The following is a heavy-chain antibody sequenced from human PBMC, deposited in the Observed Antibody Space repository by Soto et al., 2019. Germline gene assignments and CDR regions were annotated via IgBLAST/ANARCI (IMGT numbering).Heavy chain of an antibody. CDR1: GGTFSSYA. D-gene: IGHD2-2*01. CDR3: ARDLYCSSTICYDAFDI. Sequence: ASVKVSCKASGGTFSSYAISWVRQAPGQGLEWMGGIIPILGIANYAQKFQGRVTITADKSTSTAYMELSSLRSEDTAVYYCARDLYCSSTICYDAFDIWGLGTMVTVSS. J-gene: IGHJ3*02. CDR2: IIPILGIA. V-gene: IGHV1-69*10.